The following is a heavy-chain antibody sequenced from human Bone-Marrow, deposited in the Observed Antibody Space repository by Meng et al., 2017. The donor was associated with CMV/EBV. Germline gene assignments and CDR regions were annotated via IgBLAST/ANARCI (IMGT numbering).Heavy chain of an antibody. D-gene: IGHD2/OR15-2a*01. Sequence: GESLKISCAASGFTFSSYSMNWVRQAPGKGLEWVSSISSSSSYIYYADSVKGRFTISRDNAKNSLYLQMNSLRAEDTAVYYCARGFSDYWGQGTLVTVSS. V-gene: IGHV3-21*01. CDR1: GFTFSSYS. J-gene: IGHJ4*02. CDR3: ARGFSDY. CDR2: ISSSSSYI.